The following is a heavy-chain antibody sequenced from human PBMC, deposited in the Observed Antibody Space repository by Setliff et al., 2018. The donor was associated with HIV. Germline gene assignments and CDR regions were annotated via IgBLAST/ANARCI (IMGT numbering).Heavy chain of an antibody. CDR3: ARDRHYYDSSGYSN. V-gene: IGHV1-18*01. J-gene: IGHJ4*02. D-gene: IGHD3-22*01. CDR2: ISIYNANT. CDR1: GYSFTSSG. Sequence: ASVKVSCKTSGYSFTSSGISWVRQAPGQGLEWMGWISIYNANTKYAQRFQGRVTMTTDTSTSTAYMELRSLRFDDTAVYYCARDRHYYDSSGYSNWGQGTMVAVSS.